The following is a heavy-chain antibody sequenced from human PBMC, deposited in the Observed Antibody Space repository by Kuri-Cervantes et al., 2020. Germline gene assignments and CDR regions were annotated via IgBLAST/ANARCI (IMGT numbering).Heavy chain of an antibody. V-gene: IGHV4-38-2*02. J-gene: IGHJ4*02. CDR3: ARGGDVWFGELLTLFDY. CDR1: GYSISSGYY. D-gene: IGHD3-10*01. CDR2: IYHSGST. Sequence: SETLSLTCTVSGYSISSGYYWGWIRQPPGKGLEWIGSIYHSGSTYYNPSLKSRVTISVDTSKNQFSLKLSSVTAADTAVYYCARGGDVWFGELLTLFDYWGQGTLVTVSS.